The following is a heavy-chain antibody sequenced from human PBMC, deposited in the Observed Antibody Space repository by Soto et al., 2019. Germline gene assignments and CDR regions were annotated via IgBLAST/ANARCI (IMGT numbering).Heavy chain of an antibody. CDR3: ARRYGSAFDI. Sequence: SETLSLTCNVCGGSISSYYWSLIRQPPGKGLEWIGYIYYSGSTNYNPSLKSRVTISVDTSKNQFSLKLSSVTAADTAVYYCARRYGSAFDIWGQGTMVTVSS. CDR2: IYYSGST. CDR1: GGSISSYY. J-gene: IGHJ3*02. V-gene: IGHV4-59*01. D-gene: IGHD3-10*01.